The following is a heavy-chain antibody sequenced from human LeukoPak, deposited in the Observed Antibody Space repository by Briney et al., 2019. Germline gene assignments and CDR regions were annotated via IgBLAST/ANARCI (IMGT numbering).Heavy chain of an antibody. CDR3: ANVPDTTYYDFWSGYPGFFDI. Sequence: SETLSLTCTVSGGSISSGSYYWSWIRQPAGKGLEWIGRIYTSGSTNYNPSLKSRVTISVDTSKNQFSLKLSSVTAADTAVYYCANVPDTTYYDFWSGYPGFFDIWGQGTMVTVSS. CDR2: IYTSGST. CDR1: GGSISSGSYY. V-gene: IGHV4-61*02. J-gene: IGHJ3*02. D-gene: IGHD3-3*01.